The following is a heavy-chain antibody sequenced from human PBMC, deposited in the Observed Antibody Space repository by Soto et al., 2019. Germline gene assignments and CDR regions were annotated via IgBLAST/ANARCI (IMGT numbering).Heavy chain of an antibody. Sequence: QLQLQESGPGLVKPSETLSLTCTVSGDSISSSSYYWGWIRQPPGKGLEWIGTIYYSGSTYYNPSLKGRVTTSAYTSXXQXSXXLGSVPAADTAVYYCARREGASRWPAPFYYYGMAVWGQGTTVTVSS. CDR1: GDSISSSSYY. J-gene: IGHJ6*02. CDR2: IYYSGST. CDR3: ARREGASRWPAPFYYYGMAV. V-gene: IGHV4-39*01. D-gene: IGHD6-13*01.